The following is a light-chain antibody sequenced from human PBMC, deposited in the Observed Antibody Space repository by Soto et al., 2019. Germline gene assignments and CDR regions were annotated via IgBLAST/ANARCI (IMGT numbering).Light chain of an antibody. CDR3: QQYNSYSLT. CDR1: QSISSW. CDR2: DAS. Sequence: DIQMTQSPSTLSASVGDRVTITCRASQSISSWLAWYQQKPGKAPKLLIYDASSLESGVPSRFSGSGSGTAFTLTISRLQPDDFATYYCQQYNSYSLTVGGGTKVEIK. J-gene: IGKJ4*01. V-gene: IGKV1-5*01.